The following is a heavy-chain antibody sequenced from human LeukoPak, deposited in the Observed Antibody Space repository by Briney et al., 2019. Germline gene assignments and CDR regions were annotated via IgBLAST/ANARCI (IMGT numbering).Heavy chain of an antibody. CDR1: GYTFTSYY. CDR2: INPSGGST. J-gene: IGHJ5*02. D-gene: IGHD6-19*01. V-gene: IGHV1-46*01. Sequence: ASVKVSCKASGYTFTSYYMHWVRQAPGQGLEWMGIINPSGGSTSYAQKFQGRVTMTRDMSTSTAYMELRSLRSDDTAVYYCARANTQWLAPNWFDPWGQGTLVTVSS. CDR3: ARANTQWLAPNWFDP.